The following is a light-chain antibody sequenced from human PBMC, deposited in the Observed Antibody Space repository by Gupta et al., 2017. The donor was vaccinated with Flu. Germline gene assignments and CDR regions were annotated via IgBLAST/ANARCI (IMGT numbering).Light chain of an antibody. Sequence: DTLSLSPGETVTLSGRASQNVASDYLAWFLHKPGQAPRLLIYGASSRATGVPDRFSGRGSGADFTLTISRLEPDDFAVYYCQQYGTSPFAFGQGTKLEI. CDR3: QQYGTSPFA. V-gene: IGKV3-20*01. J-gene: IGKJ2*01. CDR1: QNVASDY. CDR2: GAS.